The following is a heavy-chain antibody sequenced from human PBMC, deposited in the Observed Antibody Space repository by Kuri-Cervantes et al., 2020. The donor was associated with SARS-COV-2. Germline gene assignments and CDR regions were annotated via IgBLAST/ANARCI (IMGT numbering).Heavy chain of an antibody. V-gene: IGHV4-59*01. CDR1: GGSINNYY. CDR3: ARVGVRSYGVLDY. J-gene: IGHJ4*02. CDR2: IYDSANT. Sequence: SETLSLTCTVSGGSINNYYWSWIRQPPGKGLEWIGYIYDSANTNYNTPLRSRVTMSVDTSKNQVSLKLTSVTAADTAVYFCARVGVRSYGVLDYWGQGTLVTVSS. D-gene: IGHD5-18*01.